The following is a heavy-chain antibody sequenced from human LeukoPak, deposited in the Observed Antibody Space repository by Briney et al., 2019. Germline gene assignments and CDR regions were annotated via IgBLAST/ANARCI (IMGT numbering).Heavy chain of an antibody. J-gene: IGHJ6*02. CDR2: WST. D-gene: IGHD6-19*01. V-gene: IGHV4-59*10. CDR1: GGSFSGYY. CDR3: ARAIPRYSSGWYAPGMDV. Sequence: SETLSLTCAVYGGSFSGYYWSWIRQPAGKGLEWIGRWSTNYNPSLKSRVTMSVDTSKNQISLKLSSVTAADTAVYYCARAIPRYSSGWYAPGMDVWGQGTTVTVSS.